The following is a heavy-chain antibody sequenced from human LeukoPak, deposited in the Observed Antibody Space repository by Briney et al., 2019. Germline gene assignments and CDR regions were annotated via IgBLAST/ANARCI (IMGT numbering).Heavy chain of an antibody. CDR1: GFSLTTSGVG. J-gene: IGHJ4*02. D-gene: IGHD3-22*01. CDR2: IYWDDEK. CDR3: AHMGDRSAYCADH. Sequence: SGPTLLKPTQTLTLTCTFSGFSLTTSGVGVGWIRQPPGKALECLGIIYWDDEKRYSPSLRSRLTITKDTSKNQVVLTMTNMDPVDTATYYCAHMGDRSAYCADHWGQGILVTVSS. V-gene: IGHV2-5*02.